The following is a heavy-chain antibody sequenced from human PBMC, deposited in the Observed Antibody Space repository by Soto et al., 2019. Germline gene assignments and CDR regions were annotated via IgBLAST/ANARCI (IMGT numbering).Heavy chain of an antibody. CDR1: GGSISSGNYY. Sequence: ASETLSLTCTVSGGSISSGNYYWSWIRQPPGKGLEWIGYIYYSGTTYSNPSLNGRVTISVDTSKNQFSLKLSSVTAADTALYYCARHYYDSNAYHFVGLDFWAQRTLVSVSA. V-gene: IGHV4-30-4*01. CDR3: ARHYYDSNAYHFVGLDF. CDR2: IYYSGTT. J-gene: IGHJ1*01. D-gene: IGHD3-22*01.